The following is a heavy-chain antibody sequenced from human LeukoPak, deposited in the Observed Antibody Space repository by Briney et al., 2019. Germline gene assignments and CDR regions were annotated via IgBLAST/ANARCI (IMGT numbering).Heavy chain of an antibody. J-gene: IGHJ4*02. CDR3: AKDSIEGARGYFDY. CDR1: GFTFSTYA. Sequence: GGSLRLSCEASGFTFSTYAMTWVRQAPGKGLEWVSIISGSGDRTYYADSVKGRFTISRDNSKNTLYLEMNSLRAEDTALYYCAKDSIEGARGYFDYWGQGTLVTVSS. CDR2: ISGSGDRT. D-gene: IGHD1-26*01. V-gene: IGHV3-23*01.